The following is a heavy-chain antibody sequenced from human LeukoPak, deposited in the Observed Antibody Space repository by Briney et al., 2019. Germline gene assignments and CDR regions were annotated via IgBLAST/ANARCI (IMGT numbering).Heavy chain of an antibody. CDR3: ARHHYDFWSGHYYYGMDV. D-gene: IGHD3-3*01. CDR1: GGSISSYY. CDR2: IYYSGST. J-gene: IGHJ6*02. V-gene: IGHV4-59*08. Sequence: SETLSLTCTVSGGSISSYYWSWIRQPPGKGLEWIGYIYYSGSTNYNPSLKSRVTISVDTSKNQFSLKLSSVTAADTAVYYCARHHYDFWSGHYYYGMDVWGQGTTVTVSS.